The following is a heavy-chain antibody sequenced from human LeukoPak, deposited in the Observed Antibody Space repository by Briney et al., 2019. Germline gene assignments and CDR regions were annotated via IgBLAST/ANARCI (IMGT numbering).Heavy chain of an antibody. CDR3: ARDPNRGFDH. CDR1: GFTSSIYS. J-gene: IGHJ4*02. V-gene: IGHV3-48*02. CDR2: IDRSSTNV. Sequence: PLGSLRPSRAASGFTSSIYSMNWVRDTPQKGREWVSYIDRSSTNVLYAADVKGRFIISRDHAKNSLYLQMNSLSDEDTAVYFCARDPNRGFDHWGQGTLVTVSS. D-gene: IGHD3-10*01.